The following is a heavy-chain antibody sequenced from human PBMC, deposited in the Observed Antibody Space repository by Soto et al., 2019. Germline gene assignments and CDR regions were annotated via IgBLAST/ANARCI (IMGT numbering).Heavy chain of an antibody. CDR3: ASLTPGGVAAHPRRDTRHDI. V-gene: IGHV3-33*01. D-gene: IGHD6-6*01. CDR2: IWYDGSNK. Sequence: ESGGGVVQPGRSLRLSCAASGFTFSSYGMHWVRQAPGKGLEWVAVIWYDGSNKYYADSVKGRFTISRDNSKNTLYLQMNSLRAEDTAVYYCASLTPGGVAAHPRRDTRHDIWGQGTMVTVSS. CDR1: GFTFSSYG. J-gene: IGHJ3*02.